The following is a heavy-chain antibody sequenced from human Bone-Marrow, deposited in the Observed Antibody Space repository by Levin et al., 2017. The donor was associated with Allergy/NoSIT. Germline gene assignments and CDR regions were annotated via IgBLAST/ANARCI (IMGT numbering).Heavy chain of an antibody. CDR1: GDSVSGNSAN. Sequence: SQTLSLTCAISGDSVSGNSANWNWIRQSPSRGLEWLGRTYYMSKWFNDYAISVRSRISINADTSKNQFSLQLNSVTPEDTAVYYCTRQEHNYGVDFWGQGTLVTVSS. CDR3: TRQEHNYGVDF. CDR2: TYYMSKWFN. J-gene: IGHJ4*02. V-gene: IGHV6-1*01. D-gene: IGHD4/OR15-4a*01.